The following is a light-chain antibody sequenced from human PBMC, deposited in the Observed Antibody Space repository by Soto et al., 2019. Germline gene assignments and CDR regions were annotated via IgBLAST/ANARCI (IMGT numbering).Light chain of an antibody. V-gene: IGKV1-5*01. J-gene: IGKJ1*01. CDR2: DAS. CDR1: QSISSW. Sequence: DIQMTQSPSTLSASVGDRVTITCRASQSISSWLAWYQQKPGKAPKLLIYDASSLESGVPSRFSGSGSGTEFTLTISSLQHDDFATYYCQQYNSYWKFGQGTKVEIK. CDR3: QQYNSYWK.